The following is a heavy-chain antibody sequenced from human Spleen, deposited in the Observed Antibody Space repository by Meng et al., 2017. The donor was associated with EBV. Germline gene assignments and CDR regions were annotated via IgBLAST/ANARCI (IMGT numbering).Heavy chain of an antibody. J-gene: IGHJ4*02. D-gene: IGHD3-10*01. Sequence: EVQLVESGGGLIQPGGSLSLSWSASGFTVTSNHMSWVRQAPGKGLGWVSVIYTGGRTYYTDSVKGRFTISRDISKNTLYLEMNRLRAEDTAMYYCARDSFDYGSGNYNIDYWGQGTLVTVSS. CDR1: GFTVTSNH. CDR3: ARDSFDYGSGNYNIDY. V-gene: IGHV3-53*01. CDR2: IYTGGRT.